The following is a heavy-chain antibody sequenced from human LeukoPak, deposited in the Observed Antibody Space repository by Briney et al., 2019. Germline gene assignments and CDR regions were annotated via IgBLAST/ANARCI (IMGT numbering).Heavy chain of an antibody. Sequence: ASVKVSCKASGYTFTSHAMNWVRQAPGQGLEWMGWINSNTGNPTYAQGFTGRFVFSLDNSVSTAYLQISSLKAEDTVVYYCAREKGSSGWDDWGQGTLVTVSS. V-gene: IGHV7-4-1*02. D-gene: IGHD6-19*01. CDR2: INSNTGNP. CDR1: GYTFTSHA. J-gene: IGHJ4*02. CDR3: AREKGSSGWDD.